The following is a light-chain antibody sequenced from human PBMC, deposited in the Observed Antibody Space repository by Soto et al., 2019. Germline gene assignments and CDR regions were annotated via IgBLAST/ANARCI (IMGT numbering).Light chain of an antibody. J-gene: IGKJ3*01. CDR2: LGS. CDR3: MQALQTPWT. V-gene: IGKV2-28*01. Sequence: DIVMTQSPLSLPVTPGEPASISCRSSQSLLHSNGYNYLDWYLQKPGQSPQLLIYLGSNRASGVPDRFSGSGAGTYFTLKISRVEAEDVGVYYCMQALQTPWTFGPGTTVDIK. CDR1: QSLLHSNGYNY.